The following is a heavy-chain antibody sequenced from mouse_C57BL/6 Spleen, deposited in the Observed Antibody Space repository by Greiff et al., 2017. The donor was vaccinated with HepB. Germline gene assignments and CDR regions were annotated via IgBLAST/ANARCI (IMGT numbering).Heavy chain of an antibody. CDR3: ARRVDPSYGMDY. V-gene: IGHV1-62-2*01. J-gene: IGHJ4*01. Sequence: VQLQQSGAELVKPGASVKLSCKASGYTFTEYSIHWVKQRSGQGLEWIGWFYPGSGSTKYNEKFKDKATLTVDKSSSTAYMELSSLTSEDSAVYFCARRVDPSYGMDYWGQGTSVTVSS. CDR1: GYTFTEYS. CDR2: FYPGSGST.